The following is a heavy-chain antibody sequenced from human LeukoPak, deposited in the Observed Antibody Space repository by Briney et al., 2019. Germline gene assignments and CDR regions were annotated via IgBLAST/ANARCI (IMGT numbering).Heavy chain of an antibody. D-gene: IGHD4/OR15-4a*01. CDR3: ARGSGHMVLDY. CDR1: GGSFSGYY. J-gene: IGHJ4*02. CDR2: IYHSGST. V-gene: IGHV4-34*01. Sequence: SETLSLTCAVYGGSFSGYYWSWIRQPPGKGLEWIGYIYHSGSTYYNPSLKSRVTISVDRSKNQFSLKLSSVTAADTAVYYCARGSGHMVLDYWGQGTLVTVSS.